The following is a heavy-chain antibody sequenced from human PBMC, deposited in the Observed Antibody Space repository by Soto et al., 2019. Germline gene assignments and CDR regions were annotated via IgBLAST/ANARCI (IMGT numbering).Heavy chain of an antibody. V-gene: IGHV3-72*01. CDR2: SRDKVSSYTT. D-gene: IGHD6-6*01. J-gene: IGHJ6*02. CDR1: GFILSDHY. CDR3: TRGGSSSPYYDPMDV. Sequence: EVQLVESGGGRVQPGGSLRLACTASGFILSDHYMDWVRQAPGKGLEWIGRSRDKVSSYTTQYAASVKGRFTISRDESKDSLYLQIDNLKTEDTAVYFCTRGGSSSPYYDPMDVWGQGTTVIISS.